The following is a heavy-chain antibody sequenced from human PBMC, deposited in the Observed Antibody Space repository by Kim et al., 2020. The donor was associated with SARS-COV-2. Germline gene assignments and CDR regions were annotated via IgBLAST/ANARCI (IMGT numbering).Heavy chain of an antibody. CDR1: GGSISSYY. J-gene: IGHJ4*02. Sequence: SETLSLTCTVSGGSISSYYWFWIRQPPGRGLEWIVEIHSSGNTDHNPSLKSRVTISIDTSKNQFSLSLTSVTAADTAVYYCARRAGGFGEGPFDSSGQGT. D-gene: IGHD3-10*01. V-gene: IGHV4-59*08. CDR2: IHSSGNT. CDR3: ARRAGGFGEGPFDS.